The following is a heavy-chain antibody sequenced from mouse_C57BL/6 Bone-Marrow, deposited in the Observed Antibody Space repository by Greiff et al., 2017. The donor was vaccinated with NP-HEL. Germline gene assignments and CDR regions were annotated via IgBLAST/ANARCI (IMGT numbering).Heavy chain of an antibody. Sequence: EVMLVESGGGLVKPGGSLKLSCAASGFTFSDYGMHWVRQAPEKGLEWVAYISSGSGTINYEDTVKGRFTSTRDKAKNTLFLQMTSLRSEDTAIYYCARCRYAIDYWGQGTSVTVSA. CDR3: ARCRYAIDY. CDR2: ISSGSGTI. CDR1: GFTFSDYG. J-gene: IGHJ4*01. V-gene: IGHV5-17*01.